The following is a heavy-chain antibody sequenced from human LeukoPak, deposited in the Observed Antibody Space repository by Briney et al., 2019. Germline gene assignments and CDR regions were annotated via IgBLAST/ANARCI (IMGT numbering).Heavy chain of an antibody. J-gene: IGHJ4*02. V-gene: IGHV3-23*01. CDR3: AKDVGKWESLHFFDY. CDR1: GFTLSTNA. D-gene: IGHD1-26*01. CDR2: ISGSVAST. Sequence: GGSLRLSCLTSGFTLSTNAMSWFRKAPGKGLEWISGISGSVASTYYADSVKGRFTISRDDSRNKLYLQMNSLRGDDTAVYYCAKDVGKWESLHFFDYWGQGTLVTVSS.